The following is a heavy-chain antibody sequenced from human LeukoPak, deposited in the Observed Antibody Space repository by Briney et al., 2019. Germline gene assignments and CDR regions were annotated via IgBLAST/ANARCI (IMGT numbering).Heavy chain of an antibody. J-gene: IGHJ4*02. CDR2: IIPIFGTA. D-gene: IGHD2-15*01. V-gene: IGHV1-69*05. Sequence: SVKLSCKASGGTFSSYAISWVRQAPGQGLEWMGGIIPIFGTANYAQNFQGRFTITTDESTSTAYMELSSLRSEETAVYYCASTRCSGGSCYSSPSLDYRGQGTLVTVSS. CDR3: ASTRCSGGSCYSSPSLDY. CDR1: GGTFSSYA.